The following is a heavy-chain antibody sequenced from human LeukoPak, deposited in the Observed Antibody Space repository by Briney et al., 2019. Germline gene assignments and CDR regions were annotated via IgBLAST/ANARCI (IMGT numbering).Heavy chain of an antibody. CDR3: ARACSSGWPDYFDY. D-gene: IGHD6-19*01. J-gene: IGHJ4*02. Sequence: GGSLRHSCAAWGFTFSSYWMSWVRQAPGKGLEWVASIKQDGSEKYYVDSVKGRFTISRDNAKNSLYLQMNSLRAEDTAVYYCARACSSGWPDYFDYWGQGTLVTVSS. CDR1: GFTFSSYW. V-gene: IGHV3-7*01. CDR2: IKQDGSEK.